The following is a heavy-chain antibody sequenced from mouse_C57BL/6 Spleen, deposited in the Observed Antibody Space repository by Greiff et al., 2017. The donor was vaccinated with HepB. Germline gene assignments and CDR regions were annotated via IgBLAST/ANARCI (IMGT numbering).Heavy chain of an antibody. J-gene: IGHJ2*01. CDR2: IDPSDSET. V-gene: IGHV1-52*01. Sequence: QVQLQQPGAELVRPGSSVNLSCKASGYTFTSYWMHWVKQRPIQGLEWIGNIDPSDSETHYNQKFKDKATLTVDKSSSTAYMQLSSLTSEDSAVYYCARGASNVFDYWGQGTTLTVSS. CDR3: ARGASNVFDY. CDR1: GYTFTSYW.